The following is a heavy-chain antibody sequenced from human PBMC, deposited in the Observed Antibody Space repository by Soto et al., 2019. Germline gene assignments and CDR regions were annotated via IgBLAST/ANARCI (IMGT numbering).Heavy chain of an antibody. J-gene: IGHJ4*02. D-gene: IGHD2-8*01. Sequence: SDTLSLTCSVSGDSIGTINYYWGWLRQPPGKGPEWIGSIYYTGSTRYNPSLRGRATVSVDTSKNQFSLRLTSVTAADTAVYYCARHPGYTVPTVYATHYFDDWGQG. CDR3: ARHPGYTVPTVYATHYFDD. CDR2: IYYTGST. CDR1: GDSIGTINYY. V-gene: IGHV4-39*01.